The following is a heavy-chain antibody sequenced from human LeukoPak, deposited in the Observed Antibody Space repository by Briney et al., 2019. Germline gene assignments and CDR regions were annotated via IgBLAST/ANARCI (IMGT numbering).Heavy chain of an antibody. CDR3: AKSQYGGRLFHFDY. D-gene: IGHD1-26*01. CDR2: ISGSDGST. V-gene: IGHV3-23*01. Sequence: GGPLRLSCAASGFTFSSYDMSWVRQAPGKGLEWVSVISGSDGSTYSADSVKGRLPIPRDSSKHTLSVQMNRLGAEDTAVYFCAKSQYGGRLFHFDYWGQGTLVTVSS. CDR1: GFTFSSYD. J-gene: IGHJ4*02.